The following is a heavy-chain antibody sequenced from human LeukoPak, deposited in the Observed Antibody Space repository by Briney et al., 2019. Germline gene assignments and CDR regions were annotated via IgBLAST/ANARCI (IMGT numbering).Heavy chain of an antibody. Sequence: SETLSLTCTVSGASIGSSGYYWGWIRQPPGKGLEWIGSIYSSGNTYYNPSLKSRVTISVDTSKNQFSLKLSSVTAADTAVYYCARHRNYYDSSGYGPFEYRGQGTLVTVSS. CDR1: GASIGSSGYY. CDR2: IYSSGNT. J-gene: IGHJ4*02. V-gene: IGHV4-39*01. D-gene: IGHD3-22*01. CDR3: ARHRNYYDSSGYGPFEY.